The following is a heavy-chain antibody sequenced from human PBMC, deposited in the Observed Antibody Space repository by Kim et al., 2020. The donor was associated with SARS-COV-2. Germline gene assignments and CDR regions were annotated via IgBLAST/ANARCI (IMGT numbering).Heavy chain of an antibody. J-gene: IGHJ5*02. CDR3: ARTKRITIFGVVQWFDP. V-gene: IGHV4-30-2*05. D-gene: IGHD3-3*01. Sequence: LKSRVTISVTTSKSQFSLKLSSVTAADTAVYYCARTKRITIFGVVQWFDPWGQGTLVTVSS.